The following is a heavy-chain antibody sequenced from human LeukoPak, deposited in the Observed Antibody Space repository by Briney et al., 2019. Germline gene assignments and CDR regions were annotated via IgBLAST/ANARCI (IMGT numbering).Heavy chain of an antibody. J-gene: IGHJ4*02. Sequence: TSETLSLTCAVYGGSFSGYYWSWIRQPPGKGLEWIGEINHSGSTNYNPSLKSRVTISVDTSKNQFSLKLSSVTAADTAVYYCARGKRGYSSSWYDYWGQGTLVSVSS. D-gene: IGHD6-13*01. CDR1: GGSFSGYY. CDR3: ARGKRGYSSSWYDY. V-gene: IGHV4-34*01. CDR2: INHSGST.